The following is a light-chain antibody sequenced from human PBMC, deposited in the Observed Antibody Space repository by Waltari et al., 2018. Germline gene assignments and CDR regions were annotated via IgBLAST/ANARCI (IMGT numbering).Light chain of an antibody. J-gene: IGKJ4*01. CDR1: QSVSSN. Sequence: EIVMTPSPATLSLSPGERATLSCRASQSVSSNLAWYQQKPGQAPRLLIYGASSRATGIPDRFSGSGSGTEFTLTISSLEPEDVAVYYCQQNSNWPLTFGGGTKVEIK. CDR2: GAS. CDR3: QQNSNWPLT. V-gene: IGKV3D-15*01.